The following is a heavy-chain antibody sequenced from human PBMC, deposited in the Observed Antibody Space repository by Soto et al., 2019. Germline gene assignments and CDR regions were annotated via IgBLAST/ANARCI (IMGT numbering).Heavy chain of an antibody. J-gene: IGHJ4*02. Sequence: EVQLLESGGGVVQPGGSLRLSCAASGFTFNNYAMNWVRQAPGKGLEWVSFISGSGSTIYYADSVKGRFTISRDNSKNTLYLQMSSLRAEDTAVYYCAKVFYYYDSSGYYYFDYWGQGTLVTVSS. D-gene: IGHD3-22*01. V-gene: IGHV3-23*01. CDR1: GFTFNNYA. CDR2: ISGSGSTI. CDR3: AKVFYYYDSSGYYYFDY.